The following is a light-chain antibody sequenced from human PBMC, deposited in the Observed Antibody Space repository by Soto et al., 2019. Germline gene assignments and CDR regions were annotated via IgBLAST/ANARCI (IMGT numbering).Light chain of an antibody. Sequence: QSALTQPPSVSGSPGQSVTISCTGTSSDVGSYNRVSWYQQPPGTAPKLMIYEVSNRPSGVPDRFSGSKSGNTAALTISGLLFADEADDYTISYTSTSTYVFRTGTKFTVL. V-gene: IGLV2-18*02. J-gene: IGLJ1*01. CDR3: ISYTSTSTYV. CDR1: SSDVGSYNR. CDR2: EVS.